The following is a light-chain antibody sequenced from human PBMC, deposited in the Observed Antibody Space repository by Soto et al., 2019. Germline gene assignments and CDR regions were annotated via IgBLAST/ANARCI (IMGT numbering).Light chain of an antibody. J-gene: IGLJ1*01. CDR3: CSYVTTTEI. CDR1: SRGVDDYRY. CDR2: YGT. V-gene: IGLV2-11*01. Sequence: QSVLAQPRSVSGSPGQLLTISCTGTSRGVDDYRYVSWYPQYPGKAPKLVIYYGTKRPSGVPDRFSRSNSGNTASLTIFALQAEDEAAYCSCSYVTTTEIFGTATKASV.